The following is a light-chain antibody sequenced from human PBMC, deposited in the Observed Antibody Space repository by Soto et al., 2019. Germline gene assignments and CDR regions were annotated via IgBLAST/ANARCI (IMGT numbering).Light chain of an antibody. CDR2: SAS. Sequence: VFWTSQSPSLLSASTGDRVTIXXRMSQGISSYLAWYQQKPGKAPEIXIYSASTLQSGVPSRFSGSGSGTEFTLTISSLQPDDFATYYCPHYNSYSEAFGQGTKVDIK. CDR3: PHYNSYSEA. CDR1: QGISSY. V-gene: IGKV1D-8*03. J-gene: IGKJ1*01.